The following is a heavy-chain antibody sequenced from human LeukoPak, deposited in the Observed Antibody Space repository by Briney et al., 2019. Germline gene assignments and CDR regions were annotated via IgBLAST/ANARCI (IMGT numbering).Heavy chain of an antibody. D-gene: IGHD2-15*01. V-gene: IGHV4-59*01. CDR3: ARGLLLSYFDY. J-gene: IGHJ4*02. CDR1: GGSISSYY. Sequence: SETLSLTCTVSGGSISSYYWSWIRQPPGKGLEWIGCIYYSGSTNYNPSLKSRVTISVDTSKNQFSLKLSSVTAADTAVYYCARGLLLSYFDYWGQGTLVTVSS. CDR2: IYYSGST.